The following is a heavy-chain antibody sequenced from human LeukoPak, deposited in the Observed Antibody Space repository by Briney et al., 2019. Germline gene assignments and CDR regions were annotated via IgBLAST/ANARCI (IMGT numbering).Heavy chain of an antibody. CDR1: GFTFSSYS. J-gene: IGHJ4*02. Sequence: PGGSLRLSCAASGFTFSSYSMNWVRQAPGKGLEWVSYISSSSSTIYYADSVKGRFTISRDNAKNSLYLQMNSLRAEDTAVYYCARSSVVLRFLEWLLSFDYWGQGTLVTVSS. CDR2: ISSSSSTI. V-gene: IGHV3-48*01. D-gene: IGHD3-3*01. CDR3: ARSSVVLRFLEWLLSFDY.